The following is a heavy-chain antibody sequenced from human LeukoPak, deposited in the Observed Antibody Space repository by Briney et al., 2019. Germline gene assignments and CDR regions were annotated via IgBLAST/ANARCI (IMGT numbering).Heavy chain of an antibody. CDR1: GFTFSSYA. D-gene: IGHD1-26*01. V-gene: IGHV3-23*01. Sequence: GGSLRLSCAASGFTFSSYAMNWVRQAPGKGLEWVSAITGSDGRTYYADSVKGRFTISRDNSKNTLYLQMNSLRAEDTAIYYCAKEYTGTFSPFPSYFDNWGQGTLVTVSS. CDR3: AKEYTGTFSPFPSYFDN. CDR2: ITGSDGRT. J-gene: IGHJ4*02.